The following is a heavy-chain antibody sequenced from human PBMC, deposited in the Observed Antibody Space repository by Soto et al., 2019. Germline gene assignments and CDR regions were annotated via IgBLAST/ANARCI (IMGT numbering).Heavy chain of an antibody. CDR1: GGTFSSYA. J-gene: IGHJ6*02. V-gene: IGHV1-69*13. Sequence: AASVKVSCKASGGTFSSYAISWVRQAPGQGLEWMGGIIPIFGTANYAQKFQGRVTITADESTSTVYMELRNLRSDDTAVYYCARCIQEDYYYGMDVWGQGTTVTVSS. CDR2: IIPIFGTA. CDR3: ARCIQEDYYYGMDV. D-gene: IGHD5-18*01.